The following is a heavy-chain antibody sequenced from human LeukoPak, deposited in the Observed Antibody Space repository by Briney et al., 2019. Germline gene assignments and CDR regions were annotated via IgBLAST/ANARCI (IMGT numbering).Heavy chain of an antibody. CDR3: ARAEQWLAPAFDY. V-gene: IGHV4-59*08. CDR1: GGSISSYY. Sequence: SETLSLTCTVSGGSISSYYWSWIRQPPGKGLEWIGYIYYSGSTNYNPSLKSRVTISVDTSKNQFSLKLSSVTAADTAVYYCARAEQWLAPAFDYWGQGTLVTVSS. CDR2: IYYSGST. D-gene: IGHD6-19*01. J-gene: IGHJ4*02.